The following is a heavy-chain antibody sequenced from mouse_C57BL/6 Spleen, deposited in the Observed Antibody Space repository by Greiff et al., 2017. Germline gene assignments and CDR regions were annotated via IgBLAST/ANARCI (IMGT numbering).Heavy chain of an antibody. J-gene: IGHJ2*01. Sequence: QVQLQQPGAELVRPGTSVKLSCKASGYTFTSYWMHWVKQRPGQGLEWIGAIDPSDSYTNYNQKFKGKATLTVDTSSSTAYMQLSSLTSEDSAVYYCASPRGDYWGQGTTLPVSS. CDR2: IDPSDSYT. CDR3: ASPRGDY. V-gene: IGHV1-59*01. CDR1: GYTFTSYW.